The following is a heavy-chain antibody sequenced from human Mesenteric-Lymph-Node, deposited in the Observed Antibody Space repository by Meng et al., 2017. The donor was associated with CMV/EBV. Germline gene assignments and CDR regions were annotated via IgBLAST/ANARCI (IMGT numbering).Heavy chain of an antibody. Sequence: ASVKVSCKASGYTFTSYYMHWVRQAPGQGLEWMGIINPSGGSTSYAQKFQGRVTMTRDTSTSTVYMELSSLRSEDTAVYYCARDRGSSGDRWNWFDPWGQGTLVTVSS. V-gene: IGHV1-46*01. CDR3: ARDRGSSGDRWNWFDP. CDR2: INPSGGST. D-gene: IGHD3-10*01. J-gene: IGHJ5*02. CDR1: GYTFTSYY.